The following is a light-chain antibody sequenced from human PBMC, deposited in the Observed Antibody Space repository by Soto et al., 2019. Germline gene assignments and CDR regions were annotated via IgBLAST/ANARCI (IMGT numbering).Light chain of an antibody. CDR1: QSLLHSAGYNY. CDR3: RQALQTPFT. V-gene: IGKV2-28*01. Sequence: DIVMTQSPLSLPVTPGEPASISCMSSQSLLHSAGYNYLAWYLQKPGQSPQLLMYLGSNRASGVPDRLSGSGAGRDFTLKISRVEAEDVGLYYCRQALQTPFTFGPGTKVDIK. CDR2: LGS. J-gene: IGKJ3*01.